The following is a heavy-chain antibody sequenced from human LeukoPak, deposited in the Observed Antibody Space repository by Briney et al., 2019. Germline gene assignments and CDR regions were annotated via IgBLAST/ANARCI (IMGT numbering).Heavy chain of an antibody. CDR3: ARLLRWLGYFDL. Sequence: PSETLSLTCGVYGGSFSGYYWTWIRQPPGKGLEWIGEINHSGSTNYNPSLKSRVTISVDTSKNQFSLKLSSVTAADTAVYYCARLLRWLGYFDLWGRGTLVTVSS. CDR2: INHSGST. V-gene: IGHV4-34*01. J-gene: IGHJ2*01. D-gene: IGHD4-23*01. CDR1: GGSFSGYY.